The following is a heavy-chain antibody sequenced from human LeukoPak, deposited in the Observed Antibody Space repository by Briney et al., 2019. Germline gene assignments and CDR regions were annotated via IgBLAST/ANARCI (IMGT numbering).Heavy chain of an antibody. CDR2: ISAYNGNT. CDR3: ARGAERWLQSPVDY. Sequence: ASVKVSCKAAGYTFTSYGISWVRQAPGQGLEWMGWISAYNGNTNYAQKLLGRVTMTTDTSTSTAYMELRSLRSDDTAVYYCARGAERWLQSPVDYWGQGTPVTVSS. D-gene: IGHD5-24*01. CDR1: GYTFTSYG. V-gene: IGHV1-18*01. J-gene: IGHJ4*02.